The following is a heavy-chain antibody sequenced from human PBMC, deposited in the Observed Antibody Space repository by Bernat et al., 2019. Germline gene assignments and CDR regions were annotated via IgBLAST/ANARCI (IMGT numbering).Heavy chain of an antibody. D-gene: IGHD2-2*01. CDR2: IRSKANSYAT. Sequence: VQLVESGGGVVQPGGSLKLSCAASGFTFSGSAMHWVRQASGKGLEWVGRIRSKANSYATAYAASVKGRFTISRDDSKNTAYLQMNSLKTEDTAVYYCTSYIVVVPAANYYYGMDVWGQGTTVTVSS. V-gene: IGHV3-73*01. CDR1: GFTFSGSA. J-gene: IGHJ6*02. CDR3: TSYIVVVPAANYYYGMDV.